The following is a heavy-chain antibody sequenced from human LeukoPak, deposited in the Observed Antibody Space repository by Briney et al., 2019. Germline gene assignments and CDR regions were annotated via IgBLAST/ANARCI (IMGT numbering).Heavy chain of an antibody. CDR1: GFTFSSYS. CDR3: ASLFMAAGTRDY. CDR2: ISSSSSYI. V-gene: IGHV3-21*01. D-gene: IGHD6-13*01. Sequence: GGSLRLSCAASGFTFSSYSMNWVRQAPGKGLEWVSSISSSSSYIYYADSVQGRFPISRDNAKNSLYLQMNSLSAEDTAVYYCASLFMAAGTRDYWGQGTLVTVSS. J-gene: IGHJ4*02.